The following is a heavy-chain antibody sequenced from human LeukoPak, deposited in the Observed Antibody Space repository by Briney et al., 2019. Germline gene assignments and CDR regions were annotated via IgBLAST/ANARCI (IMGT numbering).Heavy chain of an antibody. Sequence: SETLSLTCAVYGGSFSGYYWSWIRQPPGKGLEWIGEINHSGSTNYNPSLKSRVTISVDTSKNQFSLKLSSVTAADTAVYYCAREEVAGPYFDYWGQGTLVTVSP. J-gene: IGHJ4*02. CDR2: INHSGST. V-gene: IGHV4-34*01. D-gene: IGHD6-19*01. CDR1: GGSFSGYY. CDR3: AREEVAGPYFDY.